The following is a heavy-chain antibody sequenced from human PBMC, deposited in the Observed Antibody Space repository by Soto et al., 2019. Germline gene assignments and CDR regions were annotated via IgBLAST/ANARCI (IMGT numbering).Heavy chain of an antibody. CDR1: GFTFSSYG. D-gene: IGHD3-10*01. J-gene: IGHJ6*02. CDR2: IWYDGSNK. V-gene: IGHV3-33*01. CDR3: ARDVFDYYGSGSYLSYYGMDV. Sequence: PGGSLRLSCAASGFTFSSYGMHWVRQAPGKGLEWVAVIWYDGSNKYYADSVKGRFTISRDNSKNTLYLQMNSLRAEDTAVYYCARDVFDYYGSGSYLSYYGMDVWGQGTTVTVSS.